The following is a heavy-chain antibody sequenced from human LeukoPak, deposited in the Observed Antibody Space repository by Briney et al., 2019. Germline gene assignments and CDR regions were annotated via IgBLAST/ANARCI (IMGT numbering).Heavy chain of an antibody. Sequence: ASVKVSCKASGYTFTSYGISWVRQAPGQGLEWVGWINPNSGDTNYAQKFQGRVTMTEDTSTDTAYMELSSLRSEDTAVYYCARDCARCYDKRRERGYFDYWGQGTLVTVSS. CDR1: GYTFTSYG. V-gene: IGHV1-18*01. CDR3: ARDCARCYDKRRERGYFDY. J-gene: IGHJ4*02. D-gene: IGHD3-22*01. CDR2: INPNSGDT.